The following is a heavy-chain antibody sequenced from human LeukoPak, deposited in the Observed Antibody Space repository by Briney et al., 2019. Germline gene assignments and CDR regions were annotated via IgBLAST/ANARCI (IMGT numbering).Heavy chain of an antibody. Sequence: GASVKVSCKASGYTFTSYGISWVRQAPGQGLEWMGWINPNSGGTNYAQKFQGRVTMTRDTSISTAYMELSRLRSDDTAVYYCANSGGYLFTFDYWGQGTLVTVSS. V-gene: IGHV1-2*02. CDR1: GYTFTSYG. D-gene: IGHD1-26*01. CDR2: INPNSGGT. J-gene: IGHJ4*02. CDR3: ANSGGYLFTFDY.